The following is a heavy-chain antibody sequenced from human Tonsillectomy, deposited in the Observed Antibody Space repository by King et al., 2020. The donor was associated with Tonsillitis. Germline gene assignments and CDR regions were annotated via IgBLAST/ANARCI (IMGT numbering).Heavy chain of an antibody. CDR3: ARDTRLDY. CDR1: GFTFTSYG. CDR2: ISYDGSNK. J-gene: IGHJ4*02. V-gene: IGHV3-33*05. Sequence: QLVQSGGGVVQPGRSLSLSCAASGFTFTSYGMHWVRQAPGKGLEWVAVISYDGSNKYYADSVKVRFTISRDNSKNTLYLQMNSLRAEDTAVYYCARDTRLDYWGQGTLVTVSS.